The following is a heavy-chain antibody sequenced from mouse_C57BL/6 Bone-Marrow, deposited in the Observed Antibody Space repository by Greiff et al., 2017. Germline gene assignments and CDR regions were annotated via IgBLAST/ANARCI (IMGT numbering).Heavy chain of an antibody. J-gene: IGHJ3*01. Sequence: EVKLMESGGGLVQSGRSLRLSCATSGFTFRDFYMEWVRQAPGKGLEWIAASRNKANDYTTEYSASVKGRFIVSRDTSKSILYLQMNALRAEDTAISYCARALYGSPFADWGPGTLVTVSA. CDR1: GFTFRDFY. CDR3: ARALYGSPFAD. V-gene: IGHV7-1*01. D-gene: IGHD1-1*01. CDR2: SRNKANDYTT.